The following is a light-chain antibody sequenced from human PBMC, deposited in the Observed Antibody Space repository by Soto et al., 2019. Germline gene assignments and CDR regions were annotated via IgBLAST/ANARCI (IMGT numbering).Light chain of an antibody. CDR3: QQYHNWPPVT. V-gene: IGKV1-33*01. CDR1: QDISNY. CDR2: DAS. J-gene: IGKJ4*01. Sequence: DLQMTQSPSSLSASVGDRVTITCQASQDISNYLNWYQQKPGKAPKLLIYDASNLETGVPSRFSGSGSGTDFTFTISSLQPEDFAVYYCQQYHNWPPVTFGGGTKVEIK.